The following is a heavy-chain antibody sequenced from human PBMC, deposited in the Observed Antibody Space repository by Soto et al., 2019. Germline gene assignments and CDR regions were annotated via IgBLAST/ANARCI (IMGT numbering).Heavy chain of an antibody. Sequence: GGSLRLSCAASGFTVSSNYMSWVRQAPGKGLEWVSVIYSGGSTYYADSVKGRFTISKDNSKNTLYLQMNSLRAEDTAVYYCARQLVLGSLEWLQNWFDPWGQGTLVTVSS. D-gene: IGHD3-3*01. CDR2: IYSGGST. V-gene: IGHV3-66*04. CDR1: GFTVSSNY. CDR3: ARQLVLGSLEWLQNWFDP. J-gene: IGHJ5*02.